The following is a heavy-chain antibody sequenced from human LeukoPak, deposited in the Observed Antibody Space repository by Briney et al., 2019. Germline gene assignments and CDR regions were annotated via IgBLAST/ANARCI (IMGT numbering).Heavy chain of an antibody. CDR3: ARYSSSWYLREMRGAFDI. D-gene: IGHD6-13*01. CDR1: GGSISSYY. CDR2: IYTSGST. Sequence: PSETLSLTCTVSGGSISSYYWSWIRQPAGKGLEWIGRIYTSGSTNYNPSLKSRVTMSVDTSKNQFSLKLSSVTAADTAVYYCARYSSSWYLREMRGAFDIWGQGTMVTVSS. J-gene: IGHJ3*02. V-gene: IGHV4-4*07.